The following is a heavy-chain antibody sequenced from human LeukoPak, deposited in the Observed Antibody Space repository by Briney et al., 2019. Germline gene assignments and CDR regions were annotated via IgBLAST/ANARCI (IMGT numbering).Heavy chain of an antibody. CDR2: INHSGST. CDR1: GGSFSGYY. Sequence: PSETLSLTCAVYGGSFSGYYWSWIRQPPGKWLEWIGEINHSGSTNYHPSLKSRAPISVDTAKNQFSLKLSSLTAADTAVYYCAGGRRITMIVVVNRAFDDWGQGTLVTVSS. D-gene: IGHD3-22*01. CDR3: AGGRRITMIVVVNRAFDD. V-gene: IGHV4-34*01. J-gene: IGHJ4*02.